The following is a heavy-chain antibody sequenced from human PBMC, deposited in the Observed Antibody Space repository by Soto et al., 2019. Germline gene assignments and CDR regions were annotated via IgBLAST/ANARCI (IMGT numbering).Heavy chain of an antibody. Sequence: QVQLVQSGAEVKKPGSSVKVSCKASGGTFSSYTISWVRQAPGQGLEWMGRIIPILGIANYAEKFQGRVTNTADKSTSTAYMELSSLRSEDTAVYYCARATMVRGGIDYWGQGTLVTVSS. V-gene: IGHV1-69*02. CDR2: IIPILGIA. CDR3: ARATMVRGGIDY. J-gene: IGHJ4*02. CDR1: GGTFSSYT. D-gene: IGHD3-10*01.